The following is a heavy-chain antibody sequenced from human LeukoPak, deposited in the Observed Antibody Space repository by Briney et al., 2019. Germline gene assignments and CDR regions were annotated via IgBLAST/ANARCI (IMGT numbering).Heavy chain of an antibody. CDR2: ISAYNGNT. Sequence: GASVKVSCKDSGYTFTSYGISWVRQAPGLGLEWMGWISAYNGNTNYAQKLQGRVTMTTDTSTSTAYMELRSLRSDDTAVYYCARELVPPYEYYDFWSGYYLDYWGQGTLVTVSS. D-gene: IGHD3-3*01. J-gene: IGHJ4*02. CDR3: ARELVPPYEYYDFWSGYYLDY. CDR1: GYTFTSYG. V-gene: IGHV1-18*01.